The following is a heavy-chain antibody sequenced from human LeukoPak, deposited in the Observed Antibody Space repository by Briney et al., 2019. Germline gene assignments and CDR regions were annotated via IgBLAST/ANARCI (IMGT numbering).Heavy chain of an antibody. V-gene: IGHV3-30*18. D-gene: IGHD3-10*01. CDR1: GFTFSSYG. Sequence: GRSLRLSCAASGFTFSSYGMHWVRQAPGKGLEWVAVISYDGSNKYYADSVKGRFTISRDNSKNTLYLQMNSLRAEDTAVYYCAKGECYYGSGSYYYWGQGTLVTVSS. CDR2: ISYDGSNK. J-gene: IGHJ4*02. CDR3: AKGECYYGSGSYYY.